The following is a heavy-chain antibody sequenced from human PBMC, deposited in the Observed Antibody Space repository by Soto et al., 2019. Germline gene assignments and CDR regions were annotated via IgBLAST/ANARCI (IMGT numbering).Heavy chain of an antibody. CDR1: GGSISSYY. CDR2: IYYSGST. CDR3: ARHGNSVYDYYYYYYMDV. Sequence: SETLSLTCTVSGGSISSYYWSWIRQPPGKGLEWIGYIYYSGSTNYNPSLKSRVTISVDTSKNQFSLKLSSVTAADTAVYYCARHGNSVYDYYYYYYMDVWGKGTTVTVSS. D-gene: IGHD5-12*01. V-gene: IGHV4-59*08. J-gene: IGHJ6*03.